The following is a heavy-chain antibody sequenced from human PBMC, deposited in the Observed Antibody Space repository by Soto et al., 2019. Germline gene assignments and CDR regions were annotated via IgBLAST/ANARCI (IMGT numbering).Heavy chain of an antibody. CDR3: AKALSQFFPFDY. D-gene: IGHD3-3*01. V-gene: IGHV3-23*01. CDR2: ISGGGTST. J-gene: IGHJ4*02. CDR1: GFTFSNYA. Sequence: SCAASGFTFSNYAMSWVRQAPGKGLEWVSAISGGGTSTYYSDSVKGRFSISRDNSKNTLYLQMNTLRAEDTAVYYCAKALSQFFPFDYWGQGPLVTVSS.